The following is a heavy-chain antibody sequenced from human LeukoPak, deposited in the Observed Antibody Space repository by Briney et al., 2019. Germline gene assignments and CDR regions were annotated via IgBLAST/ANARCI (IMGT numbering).Heavy chain of an antibody. CDR2: ISGSGGST. CDR3: ANGWSPDY. CDR1: GFTFSSYA. Sequence: GGSLRLSCAASGFTFSSYAMSWVRQAPGKGLEWVSGISGSGGSTYYADSVKGRFTIFRDNSKNTLYLQMNSLRAEDTAVYHCANGWSPDYWGRGTLVTVAS. V-gene: IGHV3-23*01. J-gene: IGHJ4*02. D-gene: IGHD2-15*01.